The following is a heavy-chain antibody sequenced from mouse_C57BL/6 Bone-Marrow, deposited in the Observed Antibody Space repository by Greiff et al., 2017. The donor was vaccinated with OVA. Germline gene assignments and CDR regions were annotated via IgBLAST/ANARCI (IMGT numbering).Heavy chain of an antibody. Sequence: QVQLQQSGPELVKPGASVKISCKASGYAFSSSWMNWVKQRPGKGLEWIGRIYPGDGDTNYNGKFKGKATLTADKSSSTAYMQLSSLTSEDSAVYFCASLITTVVDFDYWGQGTTLTVSS. V-gene: IGHV1-82*01. CDR1: GYAFSSSW. CDR3: ASLITTVVDFDY. CDR2: IYPGDGDT. D-gene: IGHD1-1*01. J-gene: IGHJ2*01.